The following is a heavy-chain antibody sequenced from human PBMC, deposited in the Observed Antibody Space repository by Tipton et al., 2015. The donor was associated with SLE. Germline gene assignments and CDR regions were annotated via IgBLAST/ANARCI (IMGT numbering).Heavy chain of an antibody. CDR1: GYTLTNYG. CDR2: IGADNGNT. V-gene: IGHV1-18*01. CDR3: ARAWIAVQEGDY. D-gene: IGHD6-19*01. J-gene: IGHJ4*02. Sequence: QLVQSGAEVKKPGASVKVSCKASGYTLTNYGFNWVRQAPGQGLEWMGWIGADNGNTNYALKFQGRVTMTRDKTTSTAYMELSSLRSEDTAVYYCARAWIAVQEGDYWGQGTLVTVSS.